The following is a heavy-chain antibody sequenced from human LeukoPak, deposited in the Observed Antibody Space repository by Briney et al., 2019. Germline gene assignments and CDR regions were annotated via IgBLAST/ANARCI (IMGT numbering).Heavy chain of an antibody. J-gene: IGHJ6*03. CDR1: GLTFSSYA. CDR3: ARAPDFEWLEYYYMDV. V-gene: IGHV3-30*01. D-gene: IGHD3-3*01. CDR2: ISYDGSNK. Sequence: GGSLRLSCAASGLTFSSYAMHWVRQAPGKGLEWVAVISYDGSNKYYADSVKGRFTISRDNSKNTLYLQMNSLRAEDTAVYYCARAPDFEWLEYYYMDVWGKGTTVTVSS.